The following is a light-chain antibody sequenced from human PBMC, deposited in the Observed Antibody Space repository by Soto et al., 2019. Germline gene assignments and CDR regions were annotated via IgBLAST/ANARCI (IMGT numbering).Light chain of an antibody. CDR2: EGS. Sequence: QHVLTQPASVSGSPGQSITISCTGASSDVGSYNLVSWYQQHPGKAPKLMIYEGSKRPSGVSNRFSGSKSGNTASLTISGLQAEDEADYYCCSYAGSSDYVIGTGTKLTVL. CDR1: SSDVGSYNL. V-gene: IGLV2-23*01. CDR3: CSYAGSSDYV. J-gene: IGLJ1*01.